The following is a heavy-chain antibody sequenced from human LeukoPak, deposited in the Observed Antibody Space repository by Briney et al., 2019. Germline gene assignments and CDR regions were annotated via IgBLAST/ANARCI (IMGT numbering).Heavy chain of an antibody. CDR2: ISWNSGSI. V-gene: IGHV3-9*01. D-gene: IGHD2-15*01. J-gene: IGHJ4*02. CDR1: GFTFDDYA. Sequence: ARSLRLSCAASGFTFDDYAMYWVRQAPGKGLEWVSGISWNSGSIGYADSVKGRFTISRDNAKNSLYLQMNSLRAEDTALYYCAKDSCGGSCYVFDYWGQGTLDTVSS. CDR3: AKDSCGGSCYVFDY.